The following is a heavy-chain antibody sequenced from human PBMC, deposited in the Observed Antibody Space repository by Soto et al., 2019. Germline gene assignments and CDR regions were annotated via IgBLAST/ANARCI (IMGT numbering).Heavy chain of an antibody. CDR3: AKDLVASSSWYGYYYYYYGMDV. CDR1: GFTFSSYA. D-gene: IGHD6-13*01. V-gene: IGHV3-23*01. Sequence: PGGSLRLSCAASGFTFSSYAMSWVRQAPGKGLEWVSAISGSGGSTYYADSVKGRFTISRDNSKNTLYLQMNSLRAEDTAVYYCAKDLVASSSWYGYYYYYYGMDVWGRGTTVTVSS. J-gene: IGHJ6*02. CDR2: ISGSGGST.